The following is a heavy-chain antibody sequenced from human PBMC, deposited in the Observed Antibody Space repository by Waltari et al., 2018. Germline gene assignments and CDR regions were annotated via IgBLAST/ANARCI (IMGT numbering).Heavy chain of an antibody. Sequence: QITLKESGPTLVKPTQTLTLTCTFSGYSLSTGGVGVVWIRQVPGKALECLALIYWNGDKRHSPTLKSRRTITKDTSENQVVLTMTNMDPVDTGTYYCAHYGDYDRAPFDHWGQGILVTVSS. J-gene: IGHJ4*02. CDR2: IYWNGDK. V-gene: IGHV2-5*01. CDR1: GYSLSTGGVG. D-gene: IGHD4-17*01. CDR3: AHYGDYDRAPFDH.